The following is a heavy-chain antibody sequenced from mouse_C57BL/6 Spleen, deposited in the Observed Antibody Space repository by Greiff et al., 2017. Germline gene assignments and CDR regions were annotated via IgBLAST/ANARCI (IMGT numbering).Heavy chain of an antibody. CDR3: ARFSSSYAMDY. J-gene: IGHJ4*01. CDR2: INPGSGGT. Sequence: VKLMESGAELVRPGTSVKVSCKASGYAFTNYLIEWVKQRPGKGLEWIGVINPGSGGTNYNEKFKGKATLTADKSSSTAYMQLSSLTSEDSAVXFCARFSSSYAMDYWGQGTSVTVSS. V-gene: IGHV1-54*01. CDR1: GYAFTNYL. D-gene: IGHD1-1*01.